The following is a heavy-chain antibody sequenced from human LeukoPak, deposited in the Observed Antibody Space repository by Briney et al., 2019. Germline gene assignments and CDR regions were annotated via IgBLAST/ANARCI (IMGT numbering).Heavy chain of an antibody. CDR1: GGSISSYY. Sequence: SETLSLTCTVSGGSISSYYWSWIRQPPGKGLEWIGYIYYSGSTNYNPSLNSRVTISLDTSKNQFSLKLNSVTAADTAVYYCASHYGSGSFYSPFDYWGQGTLVTVSS. CDR3: ASHYGSGSFYSPFDY. J-gene: IGHJ4*02. CDR2: IYYSGST. V-gene: IGHV4-59*01. D-gene: IGHD3-10*01.